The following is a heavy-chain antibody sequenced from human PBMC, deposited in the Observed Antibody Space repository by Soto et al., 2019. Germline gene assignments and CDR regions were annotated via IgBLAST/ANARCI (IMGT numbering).Heavy chain of an antibody. J-gene: IGHJ5*02. Sequence: GGSLRLSCAASGFTFSNAWMSWVRQAPGKGLEWVGRIKSKTDGGTTDYAAPVKGRFTISRDDSKNTLYLQMNSLKTEDTAVYYCTTEGLGGKLWVERSGLIKSINWFDPWGQGTLVTVSS. CDR1: GFTFSNAW. V-gene: IGHV3-15*01. D-gene: IGHD3-16*01. CDR2: IKSKTDGGTT. CDR3: TTEGLGGKLWVERSGLIKSINWFDP.